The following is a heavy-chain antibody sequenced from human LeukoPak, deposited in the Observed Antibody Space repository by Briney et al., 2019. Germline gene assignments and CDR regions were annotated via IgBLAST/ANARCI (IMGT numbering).Heavy chain of an antibody. CDR2: ISGSGGST. Sequence: GGSLRLSCAASGFTFDDYGMSWVRQAPGKGLEWVSAISGSGGSTYYADSVKGRFTISRDNSKNTLYLQMNSLRAEDTAVYYCAKVNVRGYCSGGSCYSDYWGQGTLVTVSS. V-gene: IGHV3-23*01. CDR1: GFTFDDYG. D-gene: IGHD2-15*01. CDR3: AKVNVRGYCSGGSCYSDY. J-gene: IGHJ4*02.